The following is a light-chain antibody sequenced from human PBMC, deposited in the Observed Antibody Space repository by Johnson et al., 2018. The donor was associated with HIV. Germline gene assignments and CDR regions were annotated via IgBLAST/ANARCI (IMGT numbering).Light chain of an antibody. CDR1: SSNIGNNY. V-gene: IGLV1-51*02. CDR3: GAWDSSLSAHFV. CDR2: ENN. Sequence: QSVLTQPPSVSAAPGQKVTISCSGSSSNIGNNYVSWYQQLPGTAPKLLIYENNKRPSGIPDRLSGSKSGTSATLGITGLQTGDEADYYCGAWDSSLSAHFVVGTGTKVTV. J-gene: IGLJ1*01.